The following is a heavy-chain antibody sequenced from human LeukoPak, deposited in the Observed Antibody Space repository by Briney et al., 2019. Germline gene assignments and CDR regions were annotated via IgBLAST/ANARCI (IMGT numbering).Heavy chain of an antibody. Sequence: GGSLRLSCAVSGFTFSRYGMGWVRQAPGKGLEWVANINQDGSEKYYPESMKGRFTISRDNAKNTLYLQMSSLRAEDTARYYCARDCTDGVCWSWAHWGQGTLVTVSS. V-gene: IGHV3-7*01. J-gene: IGHJ4*02. CDR2: INQDGSEK. CDR3: ARDCTDGVCWSWAH. D-gene: IGHD2-8*01. CDR1: GFTFSRYG.